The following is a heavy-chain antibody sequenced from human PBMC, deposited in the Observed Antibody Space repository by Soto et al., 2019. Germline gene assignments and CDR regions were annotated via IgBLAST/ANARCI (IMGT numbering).Heavy chain of an antibody. CDR1: GGSISSSSYY. Sequence: SETLSLTCTVSGGSISSSSYYWGWIRQPPGKGLEWIGSIYYSGSTYYNPSLKSRVTISVDTSKNQFSLKLSSVTAADTAVYYCARANYGSGSFRPDYWGQGTLVTVSS. D-gene: IGHD3-10*01. V-gene: IGHV4-39*01. CDR2: IYYSGST. J-gene: IGHJ4*02. CDR3: ARANYGSGSFRPDY.